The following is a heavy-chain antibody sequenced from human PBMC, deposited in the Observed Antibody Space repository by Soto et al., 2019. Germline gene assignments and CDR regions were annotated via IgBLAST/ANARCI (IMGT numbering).Heavy chain of an antibody. CDR2: ISSNISYI. J-gene: IGHJ5*02. Sequence: GRSLRLSCAPSGITFRSFTMNWVRQAPGNVLEWVSTISSNISYIYYTDALRGRFTISRDNAKNSLHLQMNSLRAEDTAVYYCTRDASRDSSARGWFDPWGPGTLVTVSS. CDR3: TRDASRDSSARGWFDP. V-gene: IGHV3-21*01. D-gene: IGHD6-13*01. CDR1: GITFRSFT.